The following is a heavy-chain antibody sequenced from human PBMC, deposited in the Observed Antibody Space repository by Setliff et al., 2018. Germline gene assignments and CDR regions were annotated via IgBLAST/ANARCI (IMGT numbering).Heavy chain of an antibody. Sequence: GGSLRLSCAASGFTFGPYTMHWVRQAPGKGLEWVANIKQDGSEKYYVDSVKGRFTISRDNAKNSLYLQMNSLRAEDTAVYYCARDHVYGSQYYYYYYGMDVWGQGTTVTSP. CDR1: GFTFGPYT. CDR2: IKQDGSEK. CDR3: ARDHVYGSQYYYYYYGMDV. V-gene: IGHV3-7*01. D-gene: IGHD3-10*01. J-gene: IGHJ6*02.